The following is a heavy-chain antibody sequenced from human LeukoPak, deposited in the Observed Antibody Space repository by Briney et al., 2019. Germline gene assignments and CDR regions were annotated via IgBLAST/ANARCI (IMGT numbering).Heavy chain of an antibody. CDR2: TYYRSKWYN. Sequence: SQTLSLTCAISGXSVSSNSSAWNWIRQSPSRGLEWLGRTYYRSKWYNDYAESVKSRITINPDTSKNQFSLQLNSVTPEDTAVYNCARVMEYSGSWNWVDYWGQGTLVTVSS. V-gene: IGHV6-1*01. D-gene: IGHD1-26*01. CDR3: ARVMEYSGSWNWVDY. J-gene: IGHJ5*01. CDR1: GXSVSSNSSA.